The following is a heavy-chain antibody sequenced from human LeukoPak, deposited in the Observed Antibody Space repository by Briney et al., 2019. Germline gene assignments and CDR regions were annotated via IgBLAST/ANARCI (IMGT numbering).Heavy chain of an antibody. V-gene: IGHV3-64*01. CDR3: ARMDDYTNYYFDY. CDR1: GFTFTRFA. J-gene: IGHJ4*02. CDR2: ISSNGDRT. Sequence: GGSLRLSCAASGFTFTRFAMYWVRQAPGKGLEFVSAISSNGDRTYYARSVKDRFTISRDNAKNTVDLQMGSLRPEDMGVYFCARMDDYTNYYFDYWGQGTMVTVSS. D-gene: IGHD4-11*01.